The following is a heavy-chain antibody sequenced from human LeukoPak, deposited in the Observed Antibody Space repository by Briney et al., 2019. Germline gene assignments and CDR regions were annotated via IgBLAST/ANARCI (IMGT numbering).Heavy chain of an antibody. CDR2: IKQDGSEK. J-gene: IGHJ4*02. CDR1: GFTFSGYW. D-gene: IGHD6-19*01. Sequence: GGSLRLSCAASGFTFSGYWMTWVRQAPGKGLEWVANIKQDGSEKFYVDSVKGRFTISRDNAKNSLYMQMNSLRAEDTAVYYCARITGWYSFDYWGQGTLVTVSS. V-gene: IGHV3-7*05. CDR3: ARITGWYSFDY.